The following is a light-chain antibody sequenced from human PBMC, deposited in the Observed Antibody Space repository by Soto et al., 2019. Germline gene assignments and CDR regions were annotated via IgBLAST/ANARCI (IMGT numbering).Light chain of an antibody. CDR2: QAS. CDR3: QSGVT. Sequence: DIQMTQSPSTLSASVGDRVTITCRASQSISSWLAWYQQKPGKAPKLLIYQASRLQSGVPSRFSGSGSGTEFTLTIRSLQPDYFATYYCQSGVTFGGGTKVEIK. J-gene: IGKJ4*01. CDR1: QSISSW. V-gene: IGKV1-5*03.